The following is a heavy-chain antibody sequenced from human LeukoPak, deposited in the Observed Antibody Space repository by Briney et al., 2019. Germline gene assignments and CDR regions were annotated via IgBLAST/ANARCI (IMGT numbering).Heavy chain of an antibody. Sequence: SETLSLTCAVSGYSISSGYYWGWIRRPPGKGLEWIGSIYHSGSTYYNPSLKSRVTISVDTSKNQFSLKLSSVTAADTAVYYCARLGVYYDSSGYDAFDIWGQGTMVTVSP. V-gene: IGHV4-38-2*01. CDR2: IYHSGST. D-gene: IGHD3-22*01. CDR3: ARLGVYYDSSGYDAFDI. J-gene: IGHJ3*02. CDR1: GYSISSGYY.